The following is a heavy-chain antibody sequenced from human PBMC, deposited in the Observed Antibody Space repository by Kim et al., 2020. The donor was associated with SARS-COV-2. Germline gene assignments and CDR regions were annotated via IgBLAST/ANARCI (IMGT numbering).Heavy chain of an antibody. CDR2: IYYSGST. CDR3: ARDQVVVVPAATLCGMDV. J-gene: IGHJ6*02. V-gene: IGHV4-30-4*01. Sequence: SETLSLTCTVSGGSISSGDYYWSWIRQPPGKGLEWIGYIYYSGSTYYNPSLKSRVTISVDTSKNQFSLKLSSVTAADTAVYYCARDQVVVVPAATLCGMDVWGQGTTVTVSS. CDR1: GGSISSGDYY. D-gene: IGHD2-2*01.